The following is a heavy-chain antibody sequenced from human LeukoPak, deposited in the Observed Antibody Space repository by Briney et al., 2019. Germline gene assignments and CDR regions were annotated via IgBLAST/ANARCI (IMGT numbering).Heavy chain of an antibody. CDR1: GFTVSGNY. CDR2: IYSGGST. CDR3: ARAKDSSGYPDAFDI. D-gene: IGHD3-22*01. V-gene: IGHV3-53*01. J-gene: IGHJ3*02. Sequence: GGSLRLSCAASGFTVSGNYMSWVRQAPGKGLEWVSVIYSGGSTYYADSVKGRFTISRDNSKNTLYLQMNSLRAEDTAVYYCARAKDSSGYPDAFDIWGQGTMVTVSS.